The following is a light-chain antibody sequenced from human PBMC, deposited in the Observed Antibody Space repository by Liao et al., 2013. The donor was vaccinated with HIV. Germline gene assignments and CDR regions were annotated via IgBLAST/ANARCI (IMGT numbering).Light chain of an antibody. J-gene: IGLJ2*01. Sequence: SYEVTQPPSVSVAPGKTARITCGGSNIGRKSVHWYQQKPGQAPVLVIYQDSKRPSGIPERFSGSNSGNTATLTISGTQAMDEADYYCQAWDSSTYVVFGGGTKLTVL. CDR2: QDS. V-gene: IGLV3-21*01. CDR3: QAWDSSTYVV. CDR1: NIGRKS.